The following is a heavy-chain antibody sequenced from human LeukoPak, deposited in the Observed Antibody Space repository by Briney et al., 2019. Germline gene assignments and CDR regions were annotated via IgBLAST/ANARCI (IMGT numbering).Heavy chain of an antibody. D-gene: IGHD6-19*01. CDR2: ISGSGGST. CDR3: AKGTVAGTRNNWFDP. CDR1: GFTFSSYA. V-gene: IGHV3-23*01. Sequence: GGSLRLSCAASGFTFSSYAMSWVRQAPGKGLEWVSAISGSGGSTYYADSVKGRFTISRDNSKNTLYLQMNSLRAEDTAVYYCAKGTVAGTRNNWFDPWGQGTLVTVSS. J-gene: IGHJ5*02.